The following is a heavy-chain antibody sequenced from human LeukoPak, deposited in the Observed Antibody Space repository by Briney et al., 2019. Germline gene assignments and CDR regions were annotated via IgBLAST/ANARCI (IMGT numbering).Heavy chain of an antibody. Sequence: PSETLSLTCTVSGSSISTFYWSWIRPPAGKGLEWIGRIFTSGSTNYNPSLKSRVTMSVDTSKNQFSLKLSSVTAADTAVYYCARETVTYYFDYWGQGTLVTVSS. CDR2: IFTSGST. J-gene: IGHJ4*02. V-gene: IGHV4-4*07. CDR3: ARETVTYYFDY. CDR1: GSSISTFY. D-gene: IGHD4-17*01.